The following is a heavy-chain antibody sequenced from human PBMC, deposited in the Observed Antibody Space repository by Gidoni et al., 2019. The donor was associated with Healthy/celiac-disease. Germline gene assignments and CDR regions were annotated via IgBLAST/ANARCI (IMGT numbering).Heavy chain of an antibody. CDR2: INPNSGGT. V-gene: IGHV1-2*02. J-gene: IGHJ5*02. Sequence: QVQLVQSGAEVKKPGASVKVSCKASGSTFTGYYMHWVRQAPGQGLEWMGWINPNSGGTNYAQKFQGRVTMTRDTSISTAYMELSRLRSDDTAVYYCARGVGYSYGQGDWFDPWGQGTLLTVSS. CDR3: ARGVGYSYGQGDWFDP. CDR1: GSTFTGYY. D-gene: IGHD5-18*01.